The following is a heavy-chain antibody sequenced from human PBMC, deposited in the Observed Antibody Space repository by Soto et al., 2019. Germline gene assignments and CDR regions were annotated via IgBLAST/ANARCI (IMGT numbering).Heavy chain of an antibody. CDR1: GYTXNNYG. V-gene: IGHV1-18*01. CDR2: VSGSNCKT. Sequence: SXKVSCKASGYTXNNYGIRWMRQVPGQGLEWMGWVSGSNCKTKYTQKFQDRITMTTDTSTETDYLELRSLRSDHTAVYYCARASGGGVAATYYWGQGTLVTVSS. CDR3: ARASGGGVAATYY. D-gene: IGHD1-26*01. J-gene: IGHJ4*02.